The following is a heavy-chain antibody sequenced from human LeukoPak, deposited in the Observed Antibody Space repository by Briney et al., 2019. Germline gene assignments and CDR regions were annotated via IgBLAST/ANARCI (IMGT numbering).Heavy chain of an antibody. Sequence: GGSLRLSCAASGFTFSNYAMHWVRQAPGKGLEWVSAISGSGGSTYYADSVKGRFTISRDNSKNTLYLQMNSLRAEDTAVYYCAKDMRITMIVVVRDLFDYWGQGTLVTVSS. D-gene: IGHD3-22*01. CDR1: GFTFSNYA. J-gene: IGHJ4*02. CDR3: AKDMRITMIVVVRDLFDY. V-gene: IGHV3-23*01. CDR2: ISGSGGST.